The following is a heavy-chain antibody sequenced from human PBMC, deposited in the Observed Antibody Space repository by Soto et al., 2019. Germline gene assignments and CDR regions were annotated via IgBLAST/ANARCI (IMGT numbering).Heavy chain of an antibody. V-gene: IGHV4-4*02. D-gene: IGHD1-26*01. Sequence: SETLSLTCAVSGGSISSTNWWYWSREPPGKGLEWIGEIYHSGSTNYNPSLKSRVTISIDKSKNQFSLKLNSVTAADTAVYYCARDPYSGSSLSAYWGQGILVTVSS. J-gene: IGHJ4*02. CDR1: GGSISSTNW. CDR3: ARDPYSGSSLSAY. CDR2: IYHSGST.